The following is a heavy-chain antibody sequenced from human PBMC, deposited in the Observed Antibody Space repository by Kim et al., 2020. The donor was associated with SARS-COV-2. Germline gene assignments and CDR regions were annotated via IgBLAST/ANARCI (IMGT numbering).Heavy chain of an antibody. J-gene: IGHJ4*02. Sequence: SETLSLTCTVSGGSISSSSYYWGWIRQPPGKGLEWIGSIYYSGSTYYNPSLKSRVTISVDTSKNQFSLKLSSVTAADTAVYYCARHCLGEPPLGPQWLVSLRGVDYWGQGTLVTVSS. CDR2: IYYSGST. D-gene: IGHD6-19*01. V-gene: IGHV4-39*01. CDR1: GGSISSSSYY. CDR3: ARHCLGEPPLGPQWLVSLRGVDY.